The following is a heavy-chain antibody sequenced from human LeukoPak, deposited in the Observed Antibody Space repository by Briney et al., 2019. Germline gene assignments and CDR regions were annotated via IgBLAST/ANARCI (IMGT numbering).Heavy chain of an antibody. D-gene: IGHD2-8*01. CDR2: IWYDGSNK. J-gene: IGHJ4*02. CDR3: ARDSTDFRYCTNGVCFYFDY. CDR1: GFTFSSYG. Sequence: GGSLRLSCAASGFTFSSYGMHWVRQAPGKGLEWVAVIWYDGSNKYYADSVKGRFTISRDNSKNTLYLQMNSLRAEDTAVYYCARDSTDFRYCTNGVCFYFDYWGQGTLVTVSP. V-gene: IGHV3-33*01.